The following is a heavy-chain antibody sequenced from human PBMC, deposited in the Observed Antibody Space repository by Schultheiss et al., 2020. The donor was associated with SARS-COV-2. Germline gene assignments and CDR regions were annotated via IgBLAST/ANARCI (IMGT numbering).Heavy chain of an antibody. CDR2: IDPSDSDT. Sequence: GESLKISCKGSGYSFTSYWISWVRQMPGKGLEWMGRIDPSDSDTRYSPSFQGQVTISADKSISTAYLQWSSLKASDTAMYYCARGGLGYYDILTGYSYYFDYWGQGTLVTVSS. J-gene: IGHJ4*02. CDR3: ARGGLGYYDILTGYSYYFDY. V-gene: IGHV5-10-1*04. CDR1: GYSFTSYW. D-gene: IGHD3-9*01.